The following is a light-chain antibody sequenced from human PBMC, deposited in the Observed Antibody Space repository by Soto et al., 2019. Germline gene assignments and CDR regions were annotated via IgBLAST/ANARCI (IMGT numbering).Light chain of an antibody. CDR1: QSIRSW. J-gene: IGKJ4*01. Sequence: DIQMTQFPSTLSASVGDRVTITCRASQSIRSWLAWYQQKPGKAPNLLIYKASSSPSGVPSRFSGSGYGTEFTLTISSLQPDDIATYYCQQYDSYSTFGGGTKVQIK. CDR2: KAS. CDR3: QQYDSYST. V-gene: IGKV1-5*03.